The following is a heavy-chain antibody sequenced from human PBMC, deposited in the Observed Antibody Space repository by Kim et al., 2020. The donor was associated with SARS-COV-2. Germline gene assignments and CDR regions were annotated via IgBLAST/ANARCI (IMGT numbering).Heavy chain of an antibody. V-gene: IGHV4-39*07. CDR3: ARGHYDSSGYDAFDI. D-gene: IGHD3-22*01. Sequence: PALKSRVTISVDTSKNQFSLKLSSVTAANTAVYYCARGHYDSSGYDAFDIWGQGTMVTVSS. J-gene: IGHJ3*02.